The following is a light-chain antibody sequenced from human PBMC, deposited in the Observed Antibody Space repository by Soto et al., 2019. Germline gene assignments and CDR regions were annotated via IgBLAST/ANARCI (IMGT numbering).Light chain of an antibody. CDR1: QSVRNW. CDR2: DSS. CDR3: QQYDGYSPQT. V-gene: IGKV1-5*01. Sequence: DIQMTQSPSTLFASVGDRVTITCRASQSVRNWLAWYQQKPGRAPHLLIYDSSTLEPGVPSRFRGSGSGTEFTLTIKVLQPDAFGTYYCQQYDGYSPQTFGQGTKVEIK. J-gene: IGKJ1*01.